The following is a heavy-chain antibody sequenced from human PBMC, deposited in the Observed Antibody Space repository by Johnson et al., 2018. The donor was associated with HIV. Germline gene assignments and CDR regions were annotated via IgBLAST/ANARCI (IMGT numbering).Heavy chain of an antibody. CDR3: ARPSVVTTLTTTPRAFDI. V-gene: IGHV3-33*01. D-gene: IGHD4-17*01. J-gene: IGHJ3*02. CDR1: GFTFSTYA. CDR2: IRSDGINK. Sequence: QVQLVESGGGVVQPGRSLRLSCAASGFTFSTYAMHWVRQDPGKGLEWVAVIRSDGINKYYAASVKGRFTVSRDNSKSMLYLQMNSLRAEDTAVYYCARPSVVTTLTTTPRAFDIWGQGTLVTVSS.